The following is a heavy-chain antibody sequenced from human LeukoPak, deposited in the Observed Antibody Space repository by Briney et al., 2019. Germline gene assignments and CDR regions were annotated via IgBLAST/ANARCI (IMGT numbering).Heavy chain of an antibody. CDR3: ARGDDSSGYYYQPLFDY. CDR2: ISYSGST. CDR1: GGSINTYY. V-gene: IGHV4-59*01. J-gene: IGHJ4*02. D-gene: IGHD3-22*01. Sequence: SETLSLTCTVSGGSINTYYWSWLRQPPGKGLEWIGFISYSGSTNYNPSLKGRVTISVDTSNNQFSLKLTSVTAADTAVYYCARGDDSSGYYYQPLFDYWGQGTLVTVSS.